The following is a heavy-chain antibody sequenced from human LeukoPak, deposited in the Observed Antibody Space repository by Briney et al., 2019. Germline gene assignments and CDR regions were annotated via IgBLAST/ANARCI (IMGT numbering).Heavy chain of an antibody. D-gene: IGHD2-2*01. Sequence: PGGSLRLSCAASGFTFSSYGMHWVHQAPGRGLEWVAVISYDGSNKYYADSVKGRFTISRDNSKNTLYLQMNSLRAEDTAVYYCAKVYCSSTSCYGMDVWGKGTTVTVSS. CDR1: GFTFSSYG. J-gene: IGHJ6*04. V-gene: IGHV3-30*18. CDR3: AKVYCSSTSCYGMDV. CDR2: ISYDGSNK.